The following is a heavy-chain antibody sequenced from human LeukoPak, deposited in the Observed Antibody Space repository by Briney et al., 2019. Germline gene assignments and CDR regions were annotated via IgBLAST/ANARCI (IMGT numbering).Heavy chain of an antibody. V-gene: IGHV4-59*01. CDR1: GGSISSYS. CDR3: ARGRSSMVRGYYYYYMDA. Sequence: PSETLSLTCTVSGGSISSYSWSWIRQPPGKGLEWIGYIYYSGSTNYNPSLKSRVTISLDRSKKQFSLKLSSVTAADTAVYYCARGRSSMVRGYYYYYMDAWGKGTTVTISS. D-gene: IGHD3-10*01. J-gene: IGHJ6*03. CDR2: IYYSGST.